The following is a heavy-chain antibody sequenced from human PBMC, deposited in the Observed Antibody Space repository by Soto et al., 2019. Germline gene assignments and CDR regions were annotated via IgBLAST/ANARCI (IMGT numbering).Heavy chain of an antibody. CDR3: ARNSRSASIRGYYYYMDV. V-gene: IGHV4-59*01. J-gene: IGHJ6*03. D-gene: IGHD3-10*01. Sequence: SETLSLTCTVSGGSISSYYWSWIRQPPGKGLEWIGYIYYSGSTNYNPSLKSRVTISVDTSKNQFSLKLSSVTAADTAVYYCARNSRSASIRGYYYYMDVWGKGTTVTVSS. CDR1: GGSISSYY. CDR2: IYYSGST.